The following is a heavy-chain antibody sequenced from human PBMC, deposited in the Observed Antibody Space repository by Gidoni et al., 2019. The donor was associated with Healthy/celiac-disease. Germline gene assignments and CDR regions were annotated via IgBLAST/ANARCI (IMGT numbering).Heavy chain of an antibody. CDR2: MSGSGGST. Sequence: EVQLLESGGGLVQPGGSLRLSCAASGFPFSSYAMSWGRQAPGKGLEGVSAMSGSGGSTYYADSVKGRFTISRDNSKNTLYLQMNSLRAEDTAVYYCATSRNHYDYVWGSYRGLDYWGQGTLVTVSS. CDR3: ATSRNHYDYVWGSYRGLDY. D-gene: IGHD3-16*02. J-gene: IGHJ4*02. CDR1: GFPFSSYA. V-gene: IGHV3-23*01.